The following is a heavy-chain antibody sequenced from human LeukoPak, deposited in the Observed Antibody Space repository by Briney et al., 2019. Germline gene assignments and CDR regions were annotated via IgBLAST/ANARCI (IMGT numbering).Heavy chain of an antibody. V-gene: IGHV3-30*03. J-gene: IGHJ4*02. CDR1: GIAFSSSI. D-gene: IGHD3-22*01. CDR3: AREGGTSGYAGFFDH. Sequence: GRSLRLSCAASGIAFSSSIMHWVPHAPGKGLEWVSLMSYGGFSKQYSDSVKGRFTISRDESKNTVFLQMAGLRPDDTAVYYCAREGGTSGYAGFFDHWGQGTLVTVSS. CDR2: MSYGGFSK.